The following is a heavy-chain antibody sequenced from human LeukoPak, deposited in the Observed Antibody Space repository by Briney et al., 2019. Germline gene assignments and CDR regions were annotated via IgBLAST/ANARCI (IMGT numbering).Heavy chain of an antibody. Sequence: PGGSLRLSCAASGFTLSSSSYGMHWVRQAPGKGLEWVAMISYDGGSTYYADSVKGRFSISRDSSNNAVYLQMNSLRSEDSAVYYCARGGVYSYGSFDYWGQGTLVTVSS. CDR1: GFTLSSSSYG. V-gene: IGHV3-30*04. CDR2: ISYDGGST. D-gene: IGHD5-18*01. J-gene: IGHJ4*02. CDR3: ARGGVYSYGSFDY.